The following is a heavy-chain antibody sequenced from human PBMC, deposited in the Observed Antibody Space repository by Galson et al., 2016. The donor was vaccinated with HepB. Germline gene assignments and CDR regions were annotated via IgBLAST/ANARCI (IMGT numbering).Heavy chain of an antibody. Sequence: TLSLTCTVSGGSISSGGYSWGWIRQHPGRGLEWIGCIYYSGSTFYNPSLKSRVTISVDTSKNHFSLKLSSVTAADTAVYYCVAVAVRGYYYGMDVWGQGTTVTVSS. CDR2: IYYSGST. V-gene: IGHV4-31*03. D-gene: IGHD6-19*01. CDR1: GGSISSGGYS. CDR3: VAVAVRGYYYGMDV. J-gene: IGHJ6*02.